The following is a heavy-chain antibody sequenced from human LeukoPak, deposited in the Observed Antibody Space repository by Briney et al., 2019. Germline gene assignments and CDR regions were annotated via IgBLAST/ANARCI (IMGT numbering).Heavy chain of an antibody. J-gene: IGHJ4*02. Sequence: GGSLRLSCAASGFTFSSYSMNWVRQAPGKGLDWVSYISSSSRTIYYADSVRGRFSISRDNAKNSLYLQMNSLRAEDTAVYYCARAAGEMATIRYWGQGTLVTVSS. CDR1: GFTFSSYS. CDR2: ISSSSRTI. CDR3: ARAAGEMATIRY. D-gene: IGHD5-24*01. V-gene: IGHV3-48*01.